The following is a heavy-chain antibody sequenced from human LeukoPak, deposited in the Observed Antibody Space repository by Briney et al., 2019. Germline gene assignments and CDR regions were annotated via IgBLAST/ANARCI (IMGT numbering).Heavy chain of an antibody. D-gene: IGHD2-2*01. V-gene: IGHV3-30*02. J-gene: IGHJ4*02. CDR3: AKDLEAFCSTSCPLIDY. CDR1: GFTFSSYG. CDR2: IRYDGSNK. Sequence: GGSLRLSCAASGFTFSSYGMHWVRQAPGKGLDGVAFIRYDGSNKYYADSVKGRFTISRDNSKNTLYLQMNSMRAEDTAVYYCAKDLEAFCSTSCPLIDYWGQGTLVTVSS.